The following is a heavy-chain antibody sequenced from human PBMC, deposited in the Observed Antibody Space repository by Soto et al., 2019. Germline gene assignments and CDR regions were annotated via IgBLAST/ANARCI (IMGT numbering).Heavy chain of an antibody. Sequence: QVQLQESGPGLVKPSETLSLTCTVSGDSISSYYWSWIRQPPGKGLEWIGYIYYSGSTNYNPSLXGXAXIXXDTSKSHFSRKPSSVTAADTAVYDCARARGGYFDYWGQGTLVTVSS. V-gene: IGHV4-59*08. CDR2: IYYSGST. CDR3: ARARGGYFDY. J-gene: IGHJ4*02. CDR1: GDSISSYY.